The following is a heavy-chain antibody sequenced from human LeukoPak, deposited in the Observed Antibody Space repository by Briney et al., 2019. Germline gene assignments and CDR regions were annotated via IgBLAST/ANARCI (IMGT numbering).Heavy chain of an antibody. D-gene: IGHD3-22*01. V-gene: IGHV4-4*07. CDR2: IYTSGST. Sequence: PSETLSLTCTVSGGSISSYYWSWIRQPAGKGLEWIGRIYTSGSTNYNPSLKSRVTMSVDTSKNQFSLKLSSVTAADTAVYYCARGSEYYYDSSGYYLDYWGQGTLVTVSS. CDR1: GGSISSYY. CDR3: ARGSEYYYDSSGYYLDY. J-gene: IGHJ4*02.